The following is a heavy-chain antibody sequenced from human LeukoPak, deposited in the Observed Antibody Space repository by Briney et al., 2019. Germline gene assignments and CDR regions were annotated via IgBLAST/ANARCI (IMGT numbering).Heavy chain of an antibody. CDR2: IYYSGST. Sequence: SETLSLTCTVSGGSISSYYWSWIRQPPGKGLEWIGYIYYSGSTNYNPSLKSRVTISVDTSKNQFSLKLSSVTAADTAVYYCARDGGYSGYDYPHFVDFWGQGTLVTVSS. CDR3: ARDGGYSGYDYPHFVDF. J-gene: IGHJ4*02. V-gene: IGHV4-59*12. CDR1: GGSISSYY. D-gene: IGHD5-12*01.